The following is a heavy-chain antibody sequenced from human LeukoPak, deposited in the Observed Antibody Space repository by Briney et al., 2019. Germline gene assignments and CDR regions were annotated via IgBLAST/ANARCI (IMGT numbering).Heavy chain of an antibody. D-gene: IGHD3-22*01. CDR2: IYHSGST. CDR3: ARTIVVVSYPYYYYMDV. J-gene: IGHJ6*03. V-gene: IGHV4-39*07. Sequence: SETLSLTCTVSGGSISSSSYYWGWIRQPPGKGLEWIGIIYHSGSTYYNPSLKSRVTIAVETSKNQFYLKLSSVTAADKAVYYCARTIVVVSYPYYYYMDVWGKGTTVTVSS. CDR1: GGSISSSSYY.